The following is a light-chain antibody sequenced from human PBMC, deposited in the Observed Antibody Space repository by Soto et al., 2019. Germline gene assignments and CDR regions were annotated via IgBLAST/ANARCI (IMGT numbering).Light chain of an antibody. CDR3: HQYNNWPPYT. Sequence: EIVMTQSPDTLSVSPGARVTLSCRASQSVSSDLAWYQQKPGQAPRLLIYGASTRATDIAARFSGSGSGTEFTLTISSLQSEDFAVYYCHQYNNWPPYTFGQGTKLESK. CDR1: QSVSSD. V-gene: IGKV3-15*01. CDR2: GAS. J-gene: IGKJ2*01.